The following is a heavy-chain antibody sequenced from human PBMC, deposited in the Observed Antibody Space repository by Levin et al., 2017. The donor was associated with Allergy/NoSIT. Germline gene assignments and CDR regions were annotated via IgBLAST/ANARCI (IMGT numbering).Heavy chain of an antibody. CDR1: GGSISSHSYY. V-gene: IGHV4-61*02. CDR2: IYTSGNT. J-gene: IGHJ4*02. D-gene: IGHD2-21*01. CDR3: ARGRFAGTDY. Sequence: PSETLSLTCTVSGGSISSHSYYWSWIRQPAGKGLEWMGRIYTSGNTDYNPSLKSRVTISVDTSKNQFSLKLRYVTAADTAVYYCARGRFAGTDYWGRGTLVTVSS.